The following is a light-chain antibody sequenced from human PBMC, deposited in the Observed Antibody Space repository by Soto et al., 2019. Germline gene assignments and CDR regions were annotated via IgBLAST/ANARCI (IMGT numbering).Light chain of an antibody. J-gene: IGKJ4*01. CDR2: AAS. V-gene: IGKV1-39*01. CDR1: QSISSY. CDR3: QQSYSTPFT. Sequence: DIQMTQSPSSLSASVGDRVTITCRASQSISSYINWYQQKPGKAPKHLIYAASSLQSGVPSRFSGSGSGTDFTLTISSLQPEDFATYYCQQSYSTPFTFGGGTKVEIK.